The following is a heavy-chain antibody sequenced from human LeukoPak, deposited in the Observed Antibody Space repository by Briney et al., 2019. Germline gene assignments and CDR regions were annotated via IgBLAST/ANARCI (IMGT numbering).Heavy chain of an antibody. CDR1: GGSITSHP. D-gene: IGHD3-16*02. CDR2: ISSSGST. Sequence: SETLSLTCNVSGGSITSHPWIWIRQPPGKGLEWIGYISSSGSTNFHPSFKSRVTISADRSENQISLRMRSVTAADTAVYYCARHRYDYFDYWGQGTLVTVSS. V-gene: IGHV4-59*08. CDR3: ARHRYDYFDY. J-gene: IGHJ4*02.